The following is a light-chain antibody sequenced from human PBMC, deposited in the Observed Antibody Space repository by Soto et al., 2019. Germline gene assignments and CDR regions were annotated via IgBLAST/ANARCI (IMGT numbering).Light chain of an antibody. J-gene: IGLJ1*01. Sequence: QSALTQPASVSESAGQSITISCTGTSSDVGSYKFVSWYQHHPGKAPKLMIYEDSKRPSGVSDRFSGSKSGNTASLTISGLQADDEADYYCCSYAGTTNVFGTGTKVTVL. CDR2: EDS. CDR1: SSDVGSYKF. V-gene: IGLV2-23*02. CDR3: CSYAGTTNV.